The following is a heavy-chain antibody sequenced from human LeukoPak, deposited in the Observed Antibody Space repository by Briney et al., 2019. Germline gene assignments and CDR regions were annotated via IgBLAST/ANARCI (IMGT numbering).Heavy chain of an antibody. V-gene: IGHV1-69*05. CDR2: IIPIFGTA. D-gene: IGHD6-19*01. CDR3: ARDRFGYSSGWYGY. J-gene: IGHJ4*02. Sequence: SVKVSCKASGGTFSSYAISWVRQAPGQGLEWMGGIIPIFGTANYAQKFQGRVTITTDESTSTAYMELSSLRSEDTAVYYCARDRFGYSSGWYGYWGQGTLVTVSS. CDR1: GGTFSSYA.